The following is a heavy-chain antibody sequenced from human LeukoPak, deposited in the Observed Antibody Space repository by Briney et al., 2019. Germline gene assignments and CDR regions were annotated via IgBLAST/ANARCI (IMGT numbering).Heavy chain of an antibody. V-gene: IGHV4-39*01. D-gene: IGHD6-13*01. CDR3: ARISSSWFDY. J-gene: IGHJ4*02. CDR2: IYYSGST. CDR1: GGSISGSSYY. Sequence: SETLSLTCTVSGGSISGSSYYWGWIRQPPGKGLEWIGSIYYSGSTYYNPSLKSRVTISVDTSKNQFSLKLSSVTAADTAVYYCARISSSWFDYWGQGTLVTVSS.